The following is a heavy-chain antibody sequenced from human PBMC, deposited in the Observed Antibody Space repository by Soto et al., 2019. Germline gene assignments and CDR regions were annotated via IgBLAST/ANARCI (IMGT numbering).Heavy chain of an antibody. CDR3: ARLYYYDSSGYLRPFDY. CDR1: GFSLSRSGVG. V-gene: IGHV2-5*02. J-gene: IGHJ4*02. D-gene: IGHD3-22*01. CDR2: VFWDNDK. Sequence: SGPTLVNPTETLTLTCTFSGFSLSRSGVGVGWIRQPPGKALEWLALVFWDNDKRFSPSLKSRLSISKDASKNQVVLKMTNVDPVDTATYYCARLYYYDSSGYLRPFDYWGQGTLVTVSS.